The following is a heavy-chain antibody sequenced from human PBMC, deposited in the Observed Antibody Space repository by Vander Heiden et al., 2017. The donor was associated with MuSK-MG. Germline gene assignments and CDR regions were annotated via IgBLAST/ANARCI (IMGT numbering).Heavy chain of an antibody. CDR1: GFTFSSYS. CDR3: ARGRFLEWFKMAVDP. J-gene: IGHJ5*02. D-gene: IGHD3-3*01. CDR2: ISSSSSYI. Sequence: EVQLVESGGGLVKPGGSLRLSCAASGFTFSSYSMNWVRQAPGKGLEWVSSISSSSSYIYYADSVKGRFTISRDNAKNSLYLQMNSLRAEDTAVYYCARGRFLEWFKMAVDPWGQGTLVTVSS. V-gene: IGHV3-21*01.